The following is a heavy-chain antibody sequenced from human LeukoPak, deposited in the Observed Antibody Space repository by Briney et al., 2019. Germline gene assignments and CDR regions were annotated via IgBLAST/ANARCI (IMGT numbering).Heavy chain of an antibody. D-gene: IGHD2-2*01. J-gene: IGHJ5*02. CDR2: INRPGIT. V-gene: IGHV4-34*01. CDR1: GGSFSGYY. CDR3: AKSEDYGSPSCYWFGP. Sequence: PSETLSLTCAVYGGSFSGYYWSWIRQSPGKGLEWIGEINRPGITKYNPSLESRVTILLDTSKNQSSLRLTSATAADTAMYYCAKSEDYGSPSCYWFGPWGQGTLVTVSS.